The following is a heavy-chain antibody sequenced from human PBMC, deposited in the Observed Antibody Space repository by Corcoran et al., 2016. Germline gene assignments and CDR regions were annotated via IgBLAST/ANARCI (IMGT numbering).Heavy chain of an antibody. CDR2: IYPGDSNA. Sequence: EVQLVQSGAEVKKPGESLKISCKASGYSFSKYWIGWVRQMPGKGLEWMGIIYPGDSNARYSPSFQGQVTISADKSISTAYLQWSSLKASDTAMYYWARRSGYYDSSGYYPPSYYGMDVWGQGTTVTVSS. V-gene: IGHV5-51*01. CDR1: GYSFSKYW. CDR3: ARRSGYYDSSGYYPPSYYGMDV. D-gene: IGHD3-22*01. J-gene: IGHJ6*02.